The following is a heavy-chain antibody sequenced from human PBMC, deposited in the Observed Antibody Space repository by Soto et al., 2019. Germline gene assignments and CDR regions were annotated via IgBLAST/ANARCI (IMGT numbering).Heavy chain of an antibody. J-gene: IGHJ5*02. CDR1: GYTFTSYG. CDR2: ISAYNGNT. CDR3: ARSQDRSPTYYDFWSGYMGAYNWFDP. D-gene: IGHD3-3*01. Sequence: ASVKVSCKASGYTFTSYGISWVRQAPGQGLEWMGWISAYNGNTNYAQKLQGRVTMTTDTSTSTAYMELRSLRSDDPAVYYCARSQDRSPTYYDFWSGYMGAYNWFDPWGQGTLVTVSS. V-gene: IGHV1-18*01.